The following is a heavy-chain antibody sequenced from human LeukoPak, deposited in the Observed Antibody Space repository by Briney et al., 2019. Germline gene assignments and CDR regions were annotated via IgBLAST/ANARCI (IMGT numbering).Heavy chain of an antibody. CDR1: GGSISSYY. CDR2: IYYSGST. V-gene: IGHV4-59*08. Sequence: SETLSLTCTVSGGSISSYYWSWIRQPPGKGLEWTGYIYYSGSTNYNPSLKSRVTISVDTSKNQFSLKLSSVTAADTAVYYCARHEGYSSSQPLGYWGQGTLVTVSS. J-gene: IGHJ4*02. CDR3: ARHEGYSSSQPLGY. D-gene: IGHD6-13*01.